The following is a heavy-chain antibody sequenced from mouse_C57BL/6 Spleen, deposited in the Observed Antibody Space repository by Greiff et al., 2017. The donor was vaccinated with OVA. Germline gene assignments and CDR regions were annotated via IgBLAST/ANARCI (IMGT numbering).Heavy chain of an antibody. CDR1: GYAFSSSW. V-gene: IGHV1-82*01. J-gene: IGHJ2*01. CDR3: ARSGGLLNYFDY. D-gene: IGHD2-3*01. Sequence: QVQLQQSGPELVKPGASVKISCKASGYAFSSSWMNWVKQRPGKGLEWIGRIYPGDGDTNYNGKFKGKATLTADKSSSTAYMQLSSLTSEDSAVYFCARSGGLLNYFDYWGQGTTLTVSS. CDR2: IYPGDGDT.